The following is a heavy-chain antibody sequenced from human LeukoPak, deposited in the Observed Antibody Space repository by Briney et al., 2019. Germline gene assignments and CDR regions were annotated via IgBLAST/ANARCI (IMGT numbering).Heavy chain of an antibody. CDR1: GFTFSSYW. CDR2: ITITGTL. CDR3: ASDYGGINRDY. Sequence: GGSLRLSCAASGFTFSSYWMSWVRQAPGKGLEWLSHITITGTLYYADSVKGRFTVSRDNAENSLYLQMNSLRAEDTAVYYCASDYGGINRDYWGQGTLVTVSS. D-gene: IGHD4-23*01. J-gene: IGHJ4*02. V-gene: IGHV3-48*01.